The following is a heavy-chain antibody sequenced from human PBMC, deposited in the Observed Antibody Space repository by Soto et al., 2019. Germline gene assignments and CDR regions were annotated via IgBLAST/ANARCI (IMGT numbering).Heavy chain of an antibody. CDR2: ISYSGNT. V-gene: IGHV4-39*01. CDR3: ARSSYGFDV. J-gene: IGHJ6*02. CDR1: GDSITRRIFF. D-gene: IGHD6-6*01. Sequence: PSETLSLTCTVSGDSITRRIFFWAWIRHPPGKRLEWIASISYSGNTYYNPSLKSRVTISGDTSKSQFSLKLSSVTAADTAVYWCARSSYGFDVWGPGTAVTVSS.